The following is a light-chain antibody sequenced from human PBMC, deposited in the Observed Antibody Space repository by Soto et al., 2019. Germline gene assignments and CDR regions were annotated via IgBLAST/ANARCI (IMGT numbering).Light chain of an antibody. CDR1: SSDVGSYNL. CDR3: PSYVPGTIF. Sequence: QSVLTQPASVSGSPGQSITISCTGTSSDVGSYNLVSWYQHHPGKAPKVLIYEVSKRPSGVSNRFSGSKSGNTASLTISGLQAEDEADYYCPSYVPGTIFFGTGTKATAL. CDR2: EVS. V-gene: IGLV2-23*02. J-gene: IGLJ1*01.